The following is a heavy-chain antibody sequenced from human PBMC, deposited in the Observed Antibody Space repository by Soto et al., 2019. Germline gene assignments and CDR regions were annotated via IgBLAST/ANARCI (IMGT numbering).Heavy chain of an antibody. D-gene: IGHD3-10*01. CDR3: AREVEGSYSPADF. J-gene: IGHJ4*02. Sequence: ASVQVSCKTSGYTFTDHGIDWVRQAPGQGLEWVGWVSSYNGNTNYAYNLKDRVIMTTDASTSTAYMELRGLRSDDTAVYYCAREVEGSYSPADFWGQGTPVTVSS. V-gene: IGHV1-18*01. CDR1: GYTFTDHG. CDR2: VSSYNGNT.